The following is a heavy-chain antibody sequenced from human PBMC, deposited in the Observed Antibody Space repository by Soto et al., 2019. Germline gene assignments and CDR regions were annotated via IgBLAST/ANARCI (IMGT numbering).Heavy chain of an antibody. CDR2: IYYSGST. Sequence: PSETLSLTCTVSGGSISSHYWSWIRQPPGKGLEWIGYIYYSGSTNYNPSLKSRVTISVDTSKNQFSLKLSSVTAADTAVYYCARGAVTTNAPPGYFDYWGQGTLVTVSS. D-gene: IGHD4-4*01. V-gene: IGHV4-59*11. J-gene: IGHJ4*02. CDR3: ARGAVTTNAPPGYFDY. CDR1: GGSISSHY.